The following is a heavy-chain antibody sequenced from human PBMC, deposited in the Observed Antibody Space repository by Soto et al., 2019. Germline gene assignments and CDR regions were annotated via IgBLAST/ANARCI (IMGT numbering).Heavy chain of an antibody. CDR3: ARGVLGKRGYSYGLSFSRFDY. V-gene: IGHV4-34*01. CDR1: GGSFSGYY. CDR2: INHSGST. Sequence: PSETLSLTCAVYGGSFSGYYWSWIRQPPGKGLEWIGEINHSGSTNYNPSLKSRVTISVDTSKNQFSLKLSSVTAADTAVYYCARGVLGKRGYSYGLSFSRFDYWGQGTLVTVSS. D-gene: IGHD5-18*01. J-gene: IGHJ4*02.